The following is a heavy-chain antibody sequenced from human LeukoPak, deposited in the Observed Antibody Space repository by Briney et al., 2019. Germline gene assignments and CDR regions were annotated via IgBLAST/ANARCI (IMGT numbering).Heavy chain of an antibody. CDR2: ISWNSGSI. Sequence: GGSLRLSCAASGFSFDDYAMHWVRQTPGKGLEWVSGISWNSGSIGYADSVKGRFTISRDNAKNSLYLQMNSLRAEDTALYYCAKEDLWGQGTLVTVSS. CDR3: AKEDL. CDR1: GFSFDDYA. V-gene: IGHV3-9*01. J-gene: IGHJ5*02.